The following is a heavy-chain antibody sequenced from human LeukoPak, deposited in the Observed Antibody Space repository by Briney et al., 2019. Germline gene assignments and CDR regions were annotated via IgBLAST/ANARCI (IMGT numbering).Heavy chain of an antibody. CDR3: ARGGSGSYGYYYYGMDV. V-gene: IGHV3-13*01. CDR1: GFTFSSYD. D-gene: IGHD3-10*01. CDR2: IGTAGDT. J-gene: IGHJ6*02. Sequence: GGSLRLSCAASGFTFSSYDMHWVRQATGKGLEWVSAIGTAGDTYYPGSVKGRFTISRGNAKNSLYLQMNSLRAGDTAVYYCARGGSGSYGYYYYGMDVWGQGTTVTVSS.